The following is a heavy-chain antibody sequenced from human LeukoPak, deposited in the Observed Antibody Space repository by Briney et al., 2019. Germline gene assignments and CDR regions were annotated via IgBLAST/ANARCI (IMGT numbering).Heavy chain of an antibody. V-gene: IGHV3-23*01. CDR2: ISGSGGST. CDR1: GFTFSGSA. J-gene: IGHJ6*02. CDR3: AKHIFGYYYGMDV. Sequence: PGGSLRLSCAASGFTFSGSAMHWVRQASGKGLEWVSAISGSGGSTYYADSVKGRFTISRDNSKNTLYLQMNSLRAEDTAVYYCAKHIFGYYYGMDVWGQGTTVTVSS. D-gene: IGHD3-10*02.